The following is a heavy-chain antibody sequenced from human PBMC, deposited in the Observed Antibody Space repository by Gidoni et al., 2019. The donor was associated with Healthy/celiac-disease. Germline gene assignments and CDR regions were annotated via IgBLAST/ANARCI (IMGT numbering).Heavy chain of an antibody. V-gene: IGHV4-39*07. CDR3: ARDFYYDSSGFAFDI. CDR2: IYYSGST. J-gene: IGHJ3*02. CDR1: GGSISSSSYY. D-gene: IGHD3-22*01. Sequence: QLQLQESGPGLVKPSETLSLTCTVSGGSISSSSYYWGWIRQPPGKGLEWIGSIYYSGSTYYNPSLKSRVTISVDTSKNQFSLKLSSVTAADTAVYYCARDFYYDSSGFAFDIWGQGTMVTVSS.